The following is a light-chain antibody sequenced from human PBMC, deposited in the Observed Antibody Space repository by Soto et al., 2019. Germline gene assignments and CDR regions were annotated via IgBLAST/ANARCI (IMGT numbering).Light chain of an antibody. CDR2: WAS. J-gene: IGKJ4*01. CDR1: RSVXYKSNNKNH. Sequence: DIAMTQSPDSLAVSLGERATMNYKCSRSVXYKSNNKNHLAWYQQKPGQPPQLIIYWASTRESGVPERFSGSGSGTDFTLTISSLEAEDVAFYWCQQYFDVPFTFGGGTKVDIK. CDR3: QQYFDVPFT. V-gene: IGKV4-1*01.